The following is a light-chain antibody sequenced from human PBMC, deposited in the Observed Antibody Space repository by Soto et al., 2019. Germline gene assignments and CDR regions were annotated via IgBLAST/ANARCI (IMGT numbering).Light chain of an antibody. Sequence: QSALTQPASVSGSPGQSITISCAGTSSDVGSYHLVSWYQQNPGKAPKLMIYEGSKRPSGVSNRFSGSKSGNTASLTISGLQAEDEADYYCAAWDDSLGGLLFGGGTKLTVL. CDR1: SSDVGSYHL. CDR3: AAWDDSLGGLL. J-gene: IGLJ2*01. V-gene: IGLV2-23*01. CDR2: EGS.